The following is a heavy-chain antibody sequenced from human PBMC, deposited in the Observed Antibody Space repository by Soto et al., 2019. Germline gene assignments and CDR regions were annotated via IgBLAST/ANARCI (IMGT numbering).Heavy chain of an antibody. CDR2: IKRDGSEI. D-gene: IGHD6-6*01. V-gene: IGHV3-7*01. CDR1: GLISSSYW. J-gene: IGHJ4*02. CDR3: ASSLE. Sequence: EVQLVESGGGLVQPGGSLRLSCAASGLISSSYWMNWLRQAPGKGLEWVANIKRDGSEIYYVDSVKGRFTISKDNAKNSLYLQMNSLRAEDTAVYYCASSLEWGQGTLVTVSS.